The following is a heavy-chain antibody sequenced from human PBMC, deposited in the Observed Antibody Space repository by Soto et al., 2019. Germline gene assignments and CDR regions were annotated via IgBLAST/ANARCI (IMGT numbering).Heavy chain of an antibody. D-gene: IGHD6-13*01. CDR3: AKSSSRSSLGQYGVDV. Sequence: QVQLQESGPGLVKPSETLSLTCTVSGGSINSYYWYWIRQPAGKGLEWIGRIYISGSTNYNPSLKSRVTMSRYTSKNQFSLKVSSVTAADTAVYYCAKSSSRSSLGQYGVDVWGQGTTVTVSS. CDR2: IYISGST. J-gene: IGHJ6*02. V-gene: IGHV4-4*07. CDR1: GGSINSYY.